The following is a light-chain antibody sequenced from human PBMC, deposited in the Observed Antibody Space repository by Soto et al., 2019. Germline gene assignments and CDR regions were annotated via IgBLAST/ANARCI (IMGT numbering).Light chain of an antibody. CDR1: QNISNY. Sequence: IQMTQSPSSLSASVGDRVTITCRASQNISNYLNWYQQKPGKAPDLLIYAASSLQSGVPSRFSGSGSGTDFTLTISSLQPEDFATYYCQQSFSTPKPFGQGTKVEIK. CDR2: AAS. J-gene: IGKJ1*01. V-gene: IGKV1-39*01. CDR3: QQSFSTPKP.